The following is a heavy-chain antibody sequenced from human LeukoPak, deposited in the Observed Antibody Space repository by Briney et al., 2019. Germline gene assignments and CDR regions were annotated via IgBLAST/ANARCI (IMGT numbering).Heavy chain of an antibody. CDR2: IYYSGST. V-gene: IGHV4-38-2*02. Sequence: PSETLSLTCTVSGYSISSGYYWGWIRQPPGKGLEWIGSIYYSGSTYYNPSLKSRVTISVDTSKNQFSLKLSSVTAADTAVYYCARRGDIAALTFDYWGQGTLVTVSS. J-gene: IGHJ4*02. CDR1: GYSISSGYY. D-gene: IGHD6-6*01. CDR3: ARRGDIAALTFDY.